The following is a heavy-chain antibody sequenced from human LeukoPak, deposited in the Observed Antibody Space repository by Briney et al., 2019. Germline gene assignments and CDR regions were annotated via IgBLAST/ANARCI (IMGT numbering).Heavy chain of an antibody. J-gene: IGHJ4*02. Sequence: GASVKVSCKASGYTFTSYGISWVRPAPGQGLEWMGWISAYNGNTNDAQKLQGRITMTTDTSTSTAYMELRSLRSDYTAVYYWARAQQLVPFDYWGQGTLVTVSS. D-gene: IGHD6-13*01. CDR3: ARAQQLVPFDY. CDR2: ISAYNGNT. CDR1: GYTFTSYG. V-gene: IGHV1-18*01.